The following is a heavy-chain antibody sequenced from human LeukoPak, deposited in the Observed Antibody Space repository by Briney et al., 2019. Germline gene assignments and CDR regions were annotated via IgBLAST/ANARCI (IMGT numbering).Heavy chain of an antibody. Sequence: SETLSLTCTVSGYSISTGYYWDWIRQPPGQGLEWIGTFYHSGSTNYNPSLKSRVTISVDTSKNQFSLKLSSVTAADTAVYYCARGTVTTSLYWFDPWGQGTLVTVSS. CDR1: GYSISTGYY. J-gene: IGHJ5*02. CDR3: ARGTVTTSLYWFDP. CDR2: FYHSGST. D-gene: IGHD4-17*01. V-gene: IGHV4-38-2*02.